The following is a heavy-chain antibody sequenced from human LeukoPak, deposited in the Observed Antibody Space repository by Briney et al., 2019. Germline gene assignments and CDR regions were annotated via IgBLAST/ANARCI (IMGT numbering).Heavy chain of an antibody. D-gene: IGHD3-22*01. Sequence: SETLSLTCTVSGGSISSSSYYWGWIRQPPGKGLEWIGSLYYSGSTYYNPSLKSRVTISVDTSKNQFPLKLSSVTAADTALHYCARHSRVVAFDTFDIWGQGTMVTVSS. J-gene: IGHJ3*02. CDR1: GGSISSSSYY. CDR2: LYYSGST. CDR3: ARHSRVVAFDTFDI. V-gene: IGHV4-39*01.